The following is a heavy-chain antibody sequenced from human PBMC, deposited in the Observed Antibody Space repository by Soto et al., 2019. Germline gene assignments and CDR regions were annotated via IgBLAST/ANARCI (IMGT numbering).Heavy chain of an antibody. CDR1: GFTFSSYS. V-gene: IGHV3-48*02. CDR3: ARGPIWSGYSPENQFDY. Sequence: EVQLVESGGGLVQPGGSLRLSCAASGFTFSSYSMNWVRQAPGKGLEWVSYISSSSSTIYYADSVKGRFTISRDNAKNSLYLQMNSLRDEDTAVYYCARGPIWSGYSPENQFDYWGQGTLVTVSS. CDR2: ISSSSSTI. D-gene: IGHD3-3*01. J-gene: IGHJ4*02.